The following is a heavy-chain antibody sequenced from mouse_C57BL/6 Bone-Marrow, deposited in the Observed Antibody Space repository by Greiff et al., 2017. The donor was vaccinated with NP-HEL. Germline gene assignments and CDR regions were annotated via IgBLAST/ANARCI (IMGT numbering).Heavy chain of an antibody. CDR2: LNPNNGGT. Sequence: EVQLQQSGPELVKPGASVKIPCKASGYTFTDYNMAWVKQSHGKSLEWIGDLNPNNGGTIYTQKFKGKATLTVDTSSSTAYLELRSLTSEDTAVYYCARRLLAWFAYWGQGTLVTVSA. V-gene: IGHV1-18*01. J-gene: IGHJ3*01. CDR3: ARRLLAWFAY. D-gene: IGHD1-2*01. CDR1: GYTFTDYN.